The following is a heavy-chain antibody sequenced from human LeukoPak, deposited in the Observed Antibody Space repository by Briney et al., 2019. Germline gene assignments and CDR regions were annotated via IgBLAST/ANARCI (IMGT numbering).Heavy chain of an antibody. Sequence: PGGSLRLSCAASGFTFSDYYMSWIRQAPGKGLEWVSYISSSGSTIYYADSVKGRFTISRDNAKNSLYLQMKSLRAEDTAVYYCARPNYDFWSGYSPAFDYWGQGTLVTVSS. CDR3: ARPNYDFWSGYSPAFDY. V-gene: IGHV3-11*04. CDR2: ISSSGSTI. J-gene: IGHJ4*02. D-gene: IGHD3-3*01. CDR1: GFTFSDYY.